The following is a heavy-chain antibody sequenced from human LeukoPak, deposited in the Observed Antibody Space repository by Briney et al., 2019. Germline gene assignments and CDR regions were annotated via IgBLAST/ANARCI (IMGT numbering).Heavy chain of an antibody. CDR3: AKDQSITTIVGQEYYFDY. CDR1: GFTFSSYS. CDR2: ISSSGGTT. V-gene: IGHV3-48*01. J-gene: IGHJ4*02. D-gene: IGHD3-22*01. Sequence: PGGSLRLSCAASGFTFSSYSMNWVRQAPGKGLEWVSYISSSGGTTYYADSVKGRFTISRDKSKNTLYLQMNSLRAEDTALYYCAKDQSITTIVGQEYYFDYWGQGTLVTVSS.